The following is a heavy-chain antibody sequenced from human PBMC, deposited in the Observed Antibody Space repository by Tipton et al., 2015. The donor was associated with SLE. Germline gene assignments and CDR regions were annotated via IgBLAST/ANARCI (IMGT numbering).Heavy chain of an antibody. Sequence: TLSLTCTVSGGSITTGGYYWSWVRQPPGKGLEWIGFIYYSGSTDYNPSLKSRVTISVDTSKNQFSLKVSSVTAAYTAVYYCARDLVGNLGYWGQGTLVTFSS. CDR1: GGSITTGGYY. J-gene: IGHJ4*02. CDR3: ARDLVGNLGY. V-gene: IGHV4-61*08. CDR2: IYYSGST.